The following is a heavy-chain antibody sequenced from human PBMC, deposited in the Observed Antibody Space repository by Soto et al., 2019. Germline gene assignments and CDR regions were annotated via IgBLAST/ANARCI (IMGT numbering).Heavy chain of an antibody. D-gene: IGHD3-3*01. CDR1: GYTFTSYG. CDR2: ISAYNGNT. Sequence: GASVKVSCKASGYTFTSYGISWVRQAPGQGLEWMGWISAYNGNTNYAQKLQGRVTMTTDTSTSTAYMELRSLRSDDTAVYYCARSSMLLNFGVVTSDHNWFDPWGQGTLVTVSS. CDR3: ARSSMLLNFGVVTSDHNWFDP. J-gene: IGHJ5*02. V-gene: IGHV1-18*01.